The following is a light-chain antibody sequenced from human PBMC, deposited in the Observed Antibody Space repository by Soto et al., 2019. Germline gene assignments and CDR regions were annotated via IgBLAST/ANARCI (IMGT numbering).Light chain of an antibody. V-gene: IGLV2-14*01. CDR3: NSYATGNTRV. CDR2: EVS. J-gene: IGLJ1*01. Sequence: QSVLTQPASVSGSPGQSITISCTGSSSDIGDYDYVSWYQQHPGKAPKVLISEVSNRPSGVSNRFSGSKSGNTASLTISELQAEDEADYYCNSYATGNTRVFGTGTKV. CDR1: SSDIGDYDY.